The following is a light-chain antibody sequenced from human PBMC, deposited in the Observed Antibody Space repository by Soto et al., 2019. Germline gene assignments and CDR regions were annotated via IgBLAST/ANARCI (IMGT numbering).Light chain of an antibody. CDR1: QSVSSN. V-gene: IGKV3-15*01. J-gene: IGKJ2*01. CDR3: QQYNNWPPYT. CDR2: GSS. Sequence: EIGMTQSPATLSVSPGEKATLSCRASQSVSSNLAWYQQKPGQAPRLLIYGSSTRATGIPAGFSGSGSGTEFTLTISSLQSEDFAVYYCQQYNNWPPYTFGQGTKLEIK.